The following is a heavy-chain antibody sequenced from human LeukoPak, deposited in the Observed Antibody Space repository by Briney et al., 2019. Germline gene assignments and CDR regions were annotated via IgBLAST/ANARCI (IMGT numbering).Heavy chain of an antibody. CDR1: GFSFNDYW. D-gene: IGHD1-26*01. Sequence: GGSLRLSCAASGFSFNDYWMHWVGQVPGRGRRWVSRINTVGGSATYADSVKGRLTISRDNAKNTLYLEMKTLRAEDTAVYYCARVGKGTVSKSYYYYYYMDVWGKGTTVTVSS. J-gene: IGHJ6*03. CDR2: INTVGGSA. CDR3: ARVGKGTVSKSYYYYYYMDV. V-gene: IGHV3-74*01.